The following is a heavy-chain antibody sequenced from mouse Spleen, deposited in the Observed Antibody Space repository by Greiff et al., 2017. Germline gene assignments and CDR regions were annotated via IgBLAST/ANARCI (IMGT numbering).Heavy chain of an antibody. CDR3: ARLGRRDHYAMDY. V-gene: IGHV5-17*01. D-gene: IGHD4-1*01. CDR2: ISSGSSTI. CDR1: GFTFSDYG. Sequence: EVHLVESGGGLVKPGGSLKLSCAASGFTFSDYGMHWVRQAPEKGLEWVAYISSGSSTIYYADTVKGRFTISRDNAKNTLFLQMTSLRSEDTAMYYCARLGRRDHYAMDYWGQGTSVTVSS. J-gene: IGHJ4*01.